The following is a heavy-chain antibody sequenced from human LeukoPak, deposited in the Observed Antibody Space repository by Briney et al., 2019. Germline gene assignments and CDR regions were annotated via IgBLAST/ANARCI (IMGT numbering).Heavy chain of an antibody. CDR1: GGSISSYY. D-gene: IGHD3-22*01. Sequence: SETLSLTCTVSGGSISSYYWSWIRQPPGKGLEWIGYIYYSGSTNYNPSLKSRVTISVDTSKNQFSLKLSSVTAADTAVYYCAXXXDSSGFLGPTHFDYWGQGTLVTVSS. CDR2: IYYSGST. CDR3: AXXXDSSGFLGPTHFDY. J-gene: IGHJ4*02. V-gene: IGHV4-59*01.